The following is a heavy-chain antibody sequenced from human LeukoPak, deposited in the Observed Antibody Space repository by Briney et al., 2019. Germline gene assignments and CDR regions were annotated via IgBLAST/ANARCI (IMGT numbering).Heavy chain of an antibody. CDR3: ARLDTAMILGMDV. CDR2: IYPGDSDT. J-gene: IGHJ6*02. V-gene: IGHV5-51*01. Sequence: GESLQISCQGSGYRFSCYWIAWVRQVPGKGLEWMGIIYPGDSDTRYSPSFEGQVTISADTSISTAYLQWNSLQASDTAMFYCARLDTAMILGMDVWGQGTTVTVSS. D-gene: IGHD5-18*01. CDR1: GYRFSCYW.